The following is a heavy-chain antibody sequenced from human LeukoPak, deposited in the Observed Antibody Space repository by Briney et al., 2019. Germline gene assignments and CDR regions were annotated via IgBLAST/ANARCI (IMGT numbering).Heavy chain of an antibody. V-gene: IGHV3-7*04. D-gene: IGHD3-10*01. CDR3: ARDRRYGSGNYFHYWYFDL. J-gene: IGHJ2*01. CDR1: GFTISFYW. CDR2: INQVGSEK. Sequence: AGGSLRLTCAASGFTISFYWMGWVRQAPGKGLEWVANINQVGSEKNYVDSVKGRFTISRDNAKNSLYLQMNSLRVEDTAVYYCARDRRYGSGNYFHYWYFDLWGRGTQVTVSS.